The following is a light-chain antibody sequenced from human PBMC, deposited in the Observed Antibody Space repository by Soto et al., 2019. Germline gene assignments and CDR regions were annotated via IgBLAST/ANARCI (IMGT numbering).Light chain of an antibody. Sequence: QSVLTQPASVSGSPGQSITISFTGTSSDVGSYNLVSWYQQHPGKAPKLMIYEVSKRPSGVSNRFSGSKSGNTASLTISGLQAEDEADYYCCSYAGSSTYYVFGTGTKVTAL. CDR2: EVS. CDR3: CSYAGSSTYYV. J-gene: IGLJ1*01. V-gene: IGLV2-23*02. CDR1: SSDVGSYNL.